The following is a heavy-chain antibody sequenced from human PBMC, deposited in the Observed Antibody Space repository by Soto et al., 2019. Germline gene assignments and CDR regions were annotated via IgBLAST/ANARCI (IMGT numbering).Heavy chain of an antibody. CDR3: ARAASDYDILTGYIWFDP. CDR1: GYTFTSYA. Sequence: GASVKVSCKASGYTFTSYAMHWVRQAPGQRLEWMGWINAGNGNTKYSQKFQGRVTITRDTSASTAYTELSSLRSEDTAVYYCARAASDYDILTGYIWFDPWGQGTLVTVSS. CDR2: INAGNGNT. D-gene: IGHD3-9*01. V-gene: IGHV1-3*01. J-gene: IGHJ5*02.